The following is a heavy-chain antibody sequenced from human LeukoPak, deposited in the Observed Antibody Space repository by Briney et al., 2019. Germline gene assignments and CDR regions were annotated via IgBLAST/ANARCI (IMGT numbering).Heavy chain of an antibody. J-gene: IGHJ4*02. V-gene: IGHV7-4-1*02. Sequence: ASVKVPCKASGCTFTSYAMNWVRQAPGQGLEWMGWINTNTGNPTYAQGFTGRFVFSLDTSVSTAYLQISSLKAEDTAVYYCARAPVRYCSGGSCFGVGYWGQGTLVTVSS. D-gene: IGHD2-15*01. CDR3: ARAPVRYCSGGSCFGVGY. CDR2: INTNTGNP. CDR1: GCTFTSYA.